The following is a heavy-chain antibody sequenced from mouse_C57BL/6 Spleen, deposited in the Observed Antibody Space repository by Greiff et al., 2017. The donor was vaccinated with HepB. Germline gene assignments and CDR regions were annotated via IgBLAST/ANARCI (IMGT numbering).Heavy chain of an antibody. CDR3: ARRYYYGSSYLDY. J-gene: IGHJ2*01. CDR1: GYTFTSYW. D-gene: IGHD1-1*01. Sequence: LQQSGAELVMPGASVKLSCKASGYTFTSYWMHWVKQRPGQGLEWIGEIDPSDSYTNYNQKFKGKSTLTVDKSSSTAYMQLSSLTSEDSAVYYCARRYYYGSSYLDYWGQGTTLTVSS. V-gene: IGHV1-69*01. CDR2: IDPSDSYT.